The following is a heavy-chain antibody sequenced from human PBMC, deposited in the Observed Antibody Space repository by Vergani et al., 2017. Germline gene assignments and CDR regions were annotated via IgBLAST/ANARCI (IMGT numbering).Heavy chain of an antibody. Sequence: QITLKESGPTLVKPTQTLTLTCTVSGFSVSSSGVGVAWIRQPPGKALECRAIIYWNDDKRYSPSLMGRLTIAKDTSRNQVVLTMTNMDPVDTATYYCADRDIVNDNSEYLDYGGPGTLVTVSS. D-gene: IGHD3-16*02. CDR1: GFSVSSSGVG. V-gene: IGHV2-5*01. CDR3: ADRDIVNDNSEYLDY. CDR2: IYWNDDK. J-gene: IGHJ4*02.